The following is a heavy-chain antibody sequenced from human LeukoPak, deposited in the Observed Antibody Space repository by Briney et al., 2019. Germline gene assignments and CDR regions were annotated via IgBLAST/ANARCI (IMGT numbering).Heavy chain of an antibody. CDR2: IYPGDSDT. D-gene: IGHD2-15*01. V-gene: IGHV5-51*01. Sequence: GESLKISCKGSGYSFTSYWIGWVRQMPGKGLEWMGIIYPGDSDTRYSPSFQGQVTISADKSISTAYLQWSSLKASDTAMYYCARWAPGSDLVARDWFDPWGQGTLVTVSS. CDR1: GYSFTSYW. J-gene: IGHJ5*02. CDR3: ARWAPGSDLVARDWFDP.